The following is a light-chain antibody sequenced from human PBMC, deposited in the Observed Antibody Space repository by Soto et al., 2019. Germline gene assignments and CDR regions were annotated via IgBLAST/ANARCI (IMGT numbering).Light chain of an antibody. J-gene: IGKJ1*01. Sequence: ETVLTQSPGTLSLSPGERATLSCRASQFITTHVAWYQQKPGQAPSLLIYGASSRATDIPDRFSGSGSGTDFILTISRLEPEDFAVYYCQQYGSSPWTFGQGTKVDIK. CDR1: QFITTH. V-gene: IGKV3-20*01. CDR2: GAS. CDR3: QQYGSSPWT.